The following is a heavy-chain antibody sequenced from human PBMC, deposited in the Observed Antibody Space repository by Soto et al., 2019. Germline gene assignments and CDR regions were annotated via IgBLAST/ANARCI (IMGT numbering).Heavy chain of an antibody. D-gene: IGHD3-16*02. V-gene: IGHV4-39*01. CDR1: GGSISNSSYY. J-gene: IGHJ4*02. CDR3: ARLGRGLSSSYIDF. Sequence: SETLSLTCTVSGGSISNSSYYWGWIRQPPGKGLEWIGSMYYSGSTYYSPSLKSRVTTSVDTSKNQFSLRLSSVTAADTAVYYCARLGRGLSSSYIDFWGQGALVTVSS. CDR2: MYYSGST.